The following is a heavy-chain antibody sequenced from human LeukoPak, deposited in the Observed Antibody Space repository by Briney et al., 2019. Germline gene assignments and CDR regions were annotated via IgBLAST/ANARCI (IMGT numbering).Heavy chain of an antibody. Sequence: GESLKISCKGSGYSFTSQWISWVRQMHGKGLEWMGRIDPSDSYTSYSPSFQGHVTMSADKSINTAYLQWSSLKASDTAMYYCARTAVSSGYVGKNYYYYGMDVWGKGTMVTVSS. CDR3: ARTAVSSGYVGKNYYYYGMDV. CDR2: IDPSDSYT. D-gene: IGHD3-10*02. CDR1: GYSFTSQW. V-gene: IGHV5-10-1*01. J-gene: IGHJ6*04.